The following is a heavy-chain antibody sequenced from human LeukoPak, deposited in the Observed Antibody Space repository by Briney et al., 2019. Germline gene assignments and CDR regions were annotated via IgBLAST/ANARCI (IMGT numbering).Heavy chain of an antibody. CDR3: ARDMRDSSGYYFREPNAFDI. Sequence: GGSLRLSCAASGFTFSSYWMSWVRQAPGKGLEWVANIKQDGSEKYYVDSVKGRFTISRDNAKSSLYLQMNSLRAEDTAVYYCARDMRDSSGYYFREPNAFDIWGQGTMVTVSS. CDR2: IKQDGSEK. D-gene: IGHD3-22*01. CDR1: GFTFSSYW. J-gene: IGHJ3*02. V-gene: IGHV3-7*01.